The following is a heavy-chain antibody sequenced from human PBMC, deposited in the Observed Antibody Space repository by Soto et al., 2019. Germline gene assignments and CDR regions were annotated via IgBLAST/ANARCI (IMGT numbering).Heavy chain of an antibody. V-gene: IGHV1-69*13. CDR3: AREAKLYYDFWSGYYRVLGY. CDR2: IIPIFGTA. CDR1: GGTISSYA. J-gene: IGHJ4*02. D-gene: IGHD3-3*01. Sequence: GASVKVSCKASGGTISSYAISWVRQAPGQGLEWMGGIIPIFGTANYAQKFQGRVTITADESTSTAYMELSSLRSEDTAVYYCAREAKLYYDFWSGYYRVLGYWGQGTLVTVSS.